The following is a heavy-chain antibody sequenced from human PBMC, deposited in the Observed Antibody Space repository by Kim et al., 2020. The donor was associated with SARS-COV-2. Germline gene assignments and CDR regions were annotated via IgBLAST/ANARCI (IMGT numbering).Heavy chain of an antibody. CDR1: GGSISSSSYY. D-gene: IGHD2-2*01. CDR2: IYYSGST. CDR3: ASGSNVVVVPAAIYLDYGMDV. J-gene: IGHJ6*02. Sequence: SETLSLTCTVSGGSISSSSYYWGWIRQPPGKGLEWIGSIYYSGSTYYNSSLKSRVTISIDTSKNQFSLKLSSVTAADTAVYYCASGSNVVVVPAAIYLDYGMDVWGRGTTVTVSS. V-gene: IGHV4-39*01.